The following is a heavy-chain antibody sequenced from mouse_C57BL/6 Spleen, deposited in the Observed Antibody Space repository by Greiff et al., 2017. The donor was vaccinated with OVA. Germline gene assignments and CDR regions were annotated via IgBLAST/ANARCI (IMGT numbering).Heavy chain of an antibody. CDR3: ARDGGSESLFAY. D-gene: IGHD1-1*01. CDR2: INPSNGGT. J-gene: IGHJ3*01. CDR1: GYTFTSYW. V-gene: IGHV1-53*01. Sequence: QVQLQQSGTELVKPGASVKLSCKASGYTFTSYWMHWVKQRPGQGLEWIGNINPSNGGTNYNEKFKSKATLTVDKSSSTAYMQLSSLTSEDSAVYYCARDGGSESLFAYWGQGTLVTVSA.